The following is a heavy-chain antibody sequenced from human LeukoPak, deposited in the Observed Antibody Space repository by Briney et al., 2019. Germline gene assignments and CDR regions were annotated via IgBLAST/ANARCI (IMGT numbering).Heavy chain of an antibody. D-gene: IGHD3-3*01. CDR1: GFTFSSFA. V-gene: IGHV3-23*01. J-gene: IGHJ4*02. CDR2: ISGSGGST. Sequence: PGESLRLSCAASGFTFSSFAMSWVRQAPGKGLEWVSGISGSGGSTYYADSVKGRFTISRDNSKNTLFLQMNSLRAEDTAVYYCAKDGYDFWSGRNPFDYWGQGTLVTVSS. CDR3: AKDGYDFWSGRNPFDY.